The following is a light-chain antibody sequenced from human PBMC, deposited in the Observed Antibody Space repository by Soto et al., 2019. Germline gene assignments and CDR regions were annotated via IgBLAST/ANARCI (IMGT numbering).Light chain of an antibody. V-gene: IGKV3-15*01. CDR3: QQYNNWPRT. CDR2: GAS. CDR1: QSVSSN. Sequence: EIVMTQSPATLSVSPGERATVSCRASQSVSSNLAWYQQKPGQAPRLLIYGASTRATGIRARFSGSGSGTEFPLTIGSLQSEDFAVYYCQQYNNWPRTFGQGTKLEIK. J-gene: IGKJ2*01.